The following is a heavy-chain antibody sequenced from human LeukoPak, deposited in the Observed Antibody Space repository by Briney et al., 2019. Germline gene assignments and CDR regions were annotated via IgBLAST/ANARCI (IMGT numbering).Heavy chain of an antibody. CDR2: IIPIFGTA. D-gene: IGHD3-16*01. CDR3: ARDGLRGDAFDI. Sequence: SVKVSCKASGGTFSSYAISWVRQAPGQGLEWMGGIIPIFGTASYAQKFQGRVTITADESTSTAYMELSSLRSEDTAVYYCARDGLRGDAFDIWGQGTLVTVSS. J-gene: IGHJ4*02. CDR1: GGTFSSYA. V-gene: IGHV1-69*13.